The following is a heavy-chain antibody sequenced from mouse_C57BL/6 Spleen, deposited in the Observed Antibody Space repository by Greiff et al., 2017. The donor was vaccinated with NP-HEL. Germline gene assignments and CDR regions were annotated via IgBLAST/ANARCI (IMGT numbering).Heavy chain of an antibody. J-gene: IGHJ2*01. Sequence: QVQLQQPGAELVRPGSSVKLSCKASGYTFTSYWMHWVKQRPIHGLEWIGNIDPSDSETHYNQKFKDKATLTVDKSSSTAYMQLSSLTSEDSAVYYCARGDYYDYPYFDYWGQGTTLTVSS. CDR3: ARGDYYDYPYFDY. CDR1: GYTFTSYW. V-gene: IGHV1-52*01. D-gene: IGHD2-4*01. CDR2: IDPSDSET.